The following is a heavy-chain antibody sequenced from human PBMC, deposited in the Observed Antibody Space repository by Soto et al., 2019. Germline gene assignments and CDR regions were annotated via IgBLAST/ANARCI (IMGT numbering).Heavy chain of an antibody. D-gene: IGHD1-26*01. CDR2: IWYDGSNK. CDR1: GFTFSSYG. Sequence: GGSLRLSCAASGFTFSSYGMHWVRQAPGKGLEWVAVIWYDGSNKYYADSVKGRFTISRDNSKNTLYLQMNSLRAEDTAVYYCAREGGALTADAFDIWGQGTMVTGSS. J-gene: IGHJ3*02. V-gene: IGHV3-33*01. CDR3: AREGGALTADAFDI.